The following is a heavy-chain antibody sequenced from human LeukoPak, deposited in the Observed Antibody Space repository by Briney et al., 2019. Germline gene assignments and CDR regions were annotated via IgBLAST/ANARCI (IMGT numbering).Heavy chain of an antibody. CDR3: ARDLLYYTSGTYYAY. J-gene: IGHJ4*02. CDR1: GFTFSSYG. V-gene: IGHV3-30*02. CDR2: IRYDGSNK. Sequence: GGSLRLSCAASGFTFSSYGMHWVRQAPGKGLEWVAFIRYDGSNKYYADSVKGRFTISRDNSKNTLYLQMNSLRAEDTAVYYCARDLLYYTSGTYYAYWGQGTLVTVSS. D-gene: IGHD3-10*01.